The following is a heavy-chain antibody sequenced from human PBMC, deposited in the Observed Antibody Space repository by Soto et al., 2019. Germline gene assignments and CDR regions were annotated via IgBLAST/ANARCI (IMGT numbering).Heavy chain of an antibody. CDR2: IYYSGST. CDR3: ARVSGWYCFDY. D-gene: IGHD6-19*01. J-gene: IGHJ4*02. V-gene: IGHV4-39*01. Sequence: QLQLQESGPGLVKPSETLSLTCTVSGGSISSSSYYWGWIRQPPGKGLEWIGSIYYSGSTYYNPSLKSRVAISVDTSKNQVSLKLSSVTAADTAVYYCARVSGWYCFDYCGQGTLVTVSS. CDR1: GGSISSSSYY.